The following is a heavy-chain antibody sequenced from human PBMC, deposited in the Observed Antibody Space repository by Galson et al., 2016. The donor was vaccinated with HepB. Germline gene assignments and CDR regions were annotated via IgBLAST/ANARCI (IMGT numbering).Heavy chain of an antibody. Sequence: SVKVSCKASGYIFTRYYIHWVRQAPGQGLEWMGVINPSGGSTKDAQKFQGRVTMTRDTSTSTVYMELSSLRSEDTAVYFCARGGYYDSSGSLRYWGQGTLVTVSS. CDR3: ARGGYYDSSGSLRY. J-gene: IGHJ4*02. CDR1: GYIFTRYY. CDR2: INPSGGST. V-gene: IGHV1-46*01. D-gene: IGHD3-22*01.